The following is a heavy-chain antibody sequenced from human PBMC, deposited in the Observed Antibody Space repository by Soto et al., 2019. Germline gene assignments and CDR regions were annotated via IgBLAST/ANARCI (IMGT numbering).Heavy chain of an antibody. CDR3: ARDLYYYDSSGYHY. D-gene: IGHD3-22*01. CDR2: IKQDGSEK. Sequence: PGGSLRLSCAASGFTFSSYWMSWVRQAPGKGLEWVANIKQDGSEKYYVDSVKGRFTIPRDNAKNSLYLQMNSLRAEDTAVYYCARDLYYYDSSGYHYWGQGTLVTVSS. CDR1: GFTFSSYW. J-gene: IGHJ4*02. V-gene: IGHV3-7*03.